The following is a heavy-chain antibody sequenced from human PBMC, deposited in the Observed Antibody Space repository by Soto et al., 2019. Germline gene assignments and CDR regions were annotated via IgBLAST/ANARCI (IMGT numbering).Heavy chain of an antibody. CDR1: GFSLSTSGVG. CDR3: ARTSVNWGSRGLVDY. CDR2: LYWDDDK. Sequence: QITLKESGPTLVKPTQTLTLTCTFSGFSLSTSGVGVGWIRQPPGKALEWLAFLYWDDDKRYSPSLKSRLTITKDTSKNQVLLTMTNMDPVDTATYYCARTSVNWGSRGLVDYWGQGTLATVAS. V-gene: IGHV2-5*02. D-gene: IGHD7-27*01. J-gene: IGHJ4*02.